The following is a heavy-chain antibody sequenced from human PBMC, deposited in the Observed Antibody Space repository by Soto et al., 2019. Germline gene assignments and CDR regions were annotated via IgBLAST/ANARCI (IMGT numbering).Heavy chain of an antibody. CDR1: GGSITSYH. CDR3: GRESGETWDYEAY. CDR2: IYANGNT. D-gene: IGHD1-7*01. V-gene: IGHV4-4*07. J-gene: IGHJ4*02. Sequence: SETLSLTCTVSGGSITSYHWSWIRQPAGKGLEWIGRIYANGNTKYSPSLRSRVTVSVDVSQNQFFLTLQSVTAADSAVYYCGRESGETWDYEAYWRQGTPVTVSS.